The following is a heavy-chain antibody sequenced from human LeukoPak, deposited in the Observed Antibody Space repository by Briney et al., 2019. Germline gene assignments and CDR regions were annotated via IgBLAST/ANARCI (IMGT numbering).Heavy chain of an antibody. CDR3: ARQDYDSSGYYSLNYFDY. CDR1: GGSISSSSYY. Sequence: PSETLSLTCTVSGGSISSSSYYWGWIRQPPGKGLEWIGSIYYSGSTYYNPSLKSRVTISVDTSKNQFSLNLSSVTAADTAVYYCARQDYDSSGYYSLNYFDYWGQGTLVTVSS. D-gene: IGHD3-22*01. J-gene: IGHJ4*02. V-gene: IGHV4-39*01. CDR2: IYYSGST.